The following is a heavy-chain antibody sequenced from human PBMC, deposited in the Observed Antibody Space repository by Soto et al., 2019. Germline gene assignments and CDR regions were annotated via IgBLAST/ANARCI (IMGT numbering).Heavy chain of an antibody. J-gene: IGHJ4*02. CDR3: AKDRSGSSRDFDS. CDR1: GFIFSNYA. V-gene: IGHV3-23*01. Sequence: EVQLLESGGGLVQPGGSLRLSCAASGFIFSNYAMSWVRQAPGKGLEWVSGITASGETTNYVDSVKGRFTISRDNYENTLYLQATTLRAEATAVYYFAKDRSGSSRDFDSWGQGTLVTVSS. D-gene: IGHD3-10*01. CDR2: ITASGETT.